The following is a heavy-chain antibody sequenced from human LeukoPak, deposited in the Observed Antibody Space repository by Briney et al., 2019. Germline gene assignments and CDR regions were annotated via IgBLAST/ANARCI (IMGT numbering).Heavy chain of an antibody. V-gene: IGHV4-39*07. CDR3: ARDAQGFLEWLPKDLYFDY. CDR2: IYYSGST. CDR1: GGSISSYY. D-gene: IGHD3-3*01. Sequence: SETLSLTCTVSGGSISSYYWGWIRQPPGKGLEWIGSIYYSGSTYYNPSLKSRVTISVDTSKNQFSLKLSSVTAADTAVYYCARDAQGFLEWLPKDLYFDYWGQGTLVTVSS. J-gene: IGHJ4*02.